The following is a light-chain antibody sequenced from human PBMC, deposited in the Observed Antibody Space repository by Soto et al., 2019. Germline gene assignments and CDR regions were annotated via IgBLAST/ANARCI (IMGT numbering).Light chain of an antibody. V-gene: IGKV3-11*01. CDR1: QSVSSY. CDR3: QQRSNWVT. J-gene: IGKJ4*01. CDR2: DAS. Sequence: EIVFTQSPATLSFSPGERATLSCRASQSVSSYLAWYQQKPGQAPRLLIYDASNRATGIPARFSGSGSGTDFTLTISRLEPEDFAVYYCQQRSNWVTFGGGTKV.